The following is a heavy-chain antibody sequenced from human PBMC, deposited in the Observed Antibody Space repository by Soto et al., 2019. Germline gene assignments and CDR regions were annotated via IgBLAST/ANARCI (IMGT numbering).Heavy chain of an antibody. V-gene: IGHV3-23*01. CDR3: AKAEPTHDFWSGNGVHYFDY. CDR1: GFTFSSYA. D-gene: IGHD3-3*01. CDR2: ISGSGGST. J-gene: IGHJ4*02. Sequence: EVQLLESGGGLVQPGGSLRLSCAASGFTFSSYAMSWVRQAPGKGLEWVSAISGSGGSTYYADSVKGRFTISRDNSKNTLYLQMNSLRAEDTAVYYCAKAEPTHDFWSGNGVHYFDYWGQGTLVTVSS.